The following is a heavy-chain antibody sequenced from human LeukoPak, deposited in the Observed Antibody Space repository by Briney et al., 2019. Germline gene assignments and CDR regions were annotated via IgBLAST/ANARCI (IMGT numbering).Heavy chain of an antibody. Sequence: ASVKVSCKASRYTFTGYYMHWVRQAPGQGLEWMGWINPNSGGTNYAQKFQGRVTMTRDTSISTAYMELSRLRSDDTAVYYCARVTRGSGYYYNDYWGQGTLVTVSS. J-gene: IGHJ4*02. D-gene: IGHD3-22*01. CDR3: ARVTRGSGYYYNDY. CDR1: RYTFTGYY. CDR2: INPNSGGT. V-gene: IGHV1-2*02.